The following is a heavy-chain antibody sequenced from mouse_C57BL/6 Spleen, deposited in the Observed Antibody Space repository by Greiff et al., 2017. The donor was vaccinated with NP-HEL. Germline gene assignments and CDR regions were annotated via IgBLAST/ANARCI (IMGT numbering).Heavy chain of an antibody. D-gene: IGHD1-1*01. Sequence: QVQLQQSGAELVRPGASVTLSCKASGYTFTDYEMHWVKQTPVHGLEWIGAIDPETGGTAYNQKFKGKAILTADKSSSTAYMELRSLTSEDSAVYYCTRRIITTVVPRFDYWGQGTTLTVSS. V-gene: IGHV1-15*01. J-gene: IGHJ2*01. CDR3: TRRIITTVVPRFDY. CDR1: GYTFTDYE. CDR2: IDPETGGT.